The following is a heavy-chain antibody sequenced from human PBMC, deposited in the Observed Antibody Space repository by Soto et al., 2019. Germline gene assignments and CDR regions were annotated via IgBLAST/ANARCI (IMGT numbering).Heavy chain of an antibody. D-gene: IGHD3-10*01. CDR1: GGSISSSNW. CDR2: IYHSGST. CDR3: AREPSYYYGSGEYYYGMAI. J-gene: IGHJ6*02. V-gene: IGHV4-4*02. Sequence: SETLSLTCAVSGGSISSSNWWRWVRQPPGKGLEWIGEIYHSGSTNYNPSLKSRVTISVDKSKNQFSLKLSSVTAADTAVYYCAREPSYYYGSGEYYYGMAIGAQGTTVPV.